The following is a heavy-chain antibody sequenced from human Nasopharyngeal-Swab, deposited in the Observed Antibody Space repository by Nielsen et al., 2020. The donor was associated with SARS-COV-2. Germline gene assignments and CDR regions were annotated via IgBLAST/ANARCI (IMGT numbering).Heavy chain of an antibody. D-gene: IGHD6-13*01. J-gene: IGHJ4*02. V-gene: IGHV1-18*01. CDR3: ATGYSSSWYVY. CDR2: ISAYNGNT. CDR1: GYTFTSYG. Sequence: ASVKVSCKASGYTFTSYGISWVRQAPGQGLEWMGWISAYNGNTNYAQKLQGRVTMTEDTSTDTAYMELSSLRSEDTAVYYRATGYSSSWYVYWGQGTLVTVSS.